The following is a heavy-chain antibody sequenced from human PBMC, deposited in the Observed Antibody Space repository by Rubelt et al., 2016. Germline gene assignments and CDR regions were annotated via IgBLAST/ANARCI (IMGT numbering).Heavy chain of an antibody. CDR3: ARQGYDSSGYYHPFSEHFDY. D-gene: IGHD3-22*01. Sequence: PGKGLEWMGIIYPGDSDTRYSPSFQGQVTISADKSISTAYLQWSSLKASDTAMYYCARQGYDSSGYYHPFSEHFDYWGQGTLVTVSS. V-gene: IGHV5-51*01. J-gene: IGHJ4*02. CDR2: IYPGDSDT.